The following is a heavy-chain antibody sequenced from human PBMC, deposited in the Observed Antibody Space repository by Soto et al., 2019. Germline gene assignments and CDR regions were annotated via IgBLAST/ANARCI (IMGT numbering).Heavy chain of an antibody. CDR1: RFTFSSYR. Sequence: EVQLVESGGGIVQAGGSLRLSCAASRFTFSSYRMHWVRQVPGKGLVWVSRINSDGSSRSYADSVKGRFTISRDDAKNTLYLQMNSLAAEDTAVYYCARPRYDGSGTPFDYWGQGSLVTVSS. J-gene: IGHJ4*02. CDR3: ARPRYDGSGTPFDY. CDR2: INSDGSSR. D-gene: IGHD3-22*01. V-gene: IGHV3-74*01.